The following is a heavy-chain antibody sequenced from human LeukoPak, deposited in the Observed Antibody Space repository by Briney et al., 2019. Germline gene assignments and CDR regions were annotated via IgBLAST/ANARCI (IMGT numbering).Heavy chain of an antibody. D-gene: IGHD3-10*01. Sequence: PSETLSLTCTVSGGSLSSYYWSWIRQPPGKGLEWIGYIYYSGSTNYNPSLKSRVTISVDTSKNQFSLKLSSVTAADTAVYYCARLWFGELSYFDYWGRGTLVTVSS. CDR3: ARLWFGELSYFDY. J-gene: IGHJ4*02. V-gene: IGHV4-59*08. CDR2: IYYSGST. CDR1: GGSLSSYY.